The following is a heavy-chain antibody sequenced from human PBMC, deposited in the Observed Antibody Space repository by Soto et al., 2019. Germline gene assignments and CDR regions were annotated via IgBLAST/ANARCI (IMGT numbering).Heavy chain of an antibody. J-gene: IGHJ6*02. CDR1: GGTFSSYA. V-gene: IGHV1-69*13. Sequence: SVKVSCKASGGTFSSYAISWVRQAPGQGLEWMGGIIPIFGTANYAQKFQGRVTITADESTSTAYMELSSLRSEDTAVYYCARVPYYYDSSGYYAQGGMDVWGQGTTVTVSS. CDR3: ARVPYYYDSSGYYAQGGMDV. D-gene: IGHD3-22*01. CDR2: IIPIFGTA.